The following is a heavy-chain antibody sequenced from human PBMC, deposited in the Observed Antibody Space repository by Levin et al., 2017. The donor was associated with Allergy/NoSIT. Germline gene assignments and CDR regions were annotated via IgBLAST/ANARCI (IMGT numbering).Heavy chain of an antibody. CDR3: AKEAVYEEVSASVWYFDV. J-gene: IGHJ2*01. Sequence: AGGSLRLSCAVSGFTFSNYAMNWVRQAPGKGLEWVSVISGSGGSTFYADSVRGRFTVSRDNSKNTLYLQIKSLRDEDTARYYCAKEAVYEEVSASVWYFDVWGRGTLLTVSS. D-gene: IGHD2-15*01. CDR1: GFTFSNYA. CDR2: ISGSGGST. V-gene: IGHV3-23*01.